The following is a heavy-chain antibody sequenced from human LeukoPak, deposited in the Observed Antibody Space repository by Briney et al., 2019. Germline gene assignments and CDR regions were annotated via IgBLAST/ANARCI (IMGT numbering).Heavy chain of an antibody. CDR2: TYYSGST. J-gene: IGHJ4*02. CDR3: ARVYYYDSSGYIFDY. V-gene: IGHV4-39*07. Sequence: PSETLSLTCTVSGGSISSSSYYWGWIRQPPGKGLEWIGSTYYSGSTYYNPSLKSRVTISVDTSKNQFSLKLSSVTAADTAVYYCARVYYYDSSGYIFDYWGQGTLVTVSS. D-gene: IGHD3-22*01. CDR1: GGSISSSSYY.